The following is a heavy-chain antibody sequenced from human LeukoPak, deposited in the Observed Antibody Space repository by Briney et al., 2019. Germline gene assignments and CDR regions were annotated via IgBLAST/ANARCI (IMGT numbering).Heavy chain of an antibody. CDR1: GYTFTGYY. V-gene: IGHV1-2*02. CDR3: ARDWGRGGIVGSFIDY. CDR2: INPNSGGT. J-gene: IGHJ4*02. Sequence: EASVKVSCKASGYTFTGYYMHWVRQALGQGLEWMGWINPNSGGTNYAQKFQGRVTMTRDTSISIAYMELSRLRSDDTAVYYCARDWGRGGIVGSFIDYWGQGTLVTVSS. D-gene: IGHD1-26*01.